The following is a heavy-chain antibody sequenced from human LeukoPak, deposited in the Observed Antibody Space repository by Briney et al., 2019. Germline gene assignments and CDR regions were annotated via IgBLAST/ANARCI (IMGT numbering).Heavy chain of an antibody. CDR3: SRAEYSPGYYSYDYYYMDV. Sequence: GGSLRLSCAASGFTFSSYSMNWVRQAPGKGLEWVSSISSSSSYIYYADSVKGRFTISRDNSKNTLYLQMNSLRAEDTAVYFCSRAEYSPGYYSYDYYYMDVWGKGTTVTVSS. D-gene: IGHD6-6*01. J-gene: IGHJ6*03. V-gene: IGHV3-21*01. CDR1: GFTFSSYS. CDR2: ISSSSSYI.